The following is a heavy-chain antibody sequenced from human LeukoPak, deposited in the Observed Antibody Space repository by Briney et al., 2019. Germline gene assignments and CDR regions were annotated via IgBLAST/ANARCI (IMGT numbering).Heavy chain of an antibody. Sequence: KSSETLSLACAVYGGSFSGYYWSWIRQPPGKGLEWIGEINHSGSTNYNPSLKSRVTISVDTSKNQFSLKLSSVTAADTAVYYCARGRASGSYPFDYWGQGTLVTVSS. D-gene: IGHD1-26*01. CDR1: GGSFSGYY. J-gene: IGHJ4*02. V-gene: IGHV4-34*01. CDR2: INHSGST. CDR3: ARGRASGSYPFDY.